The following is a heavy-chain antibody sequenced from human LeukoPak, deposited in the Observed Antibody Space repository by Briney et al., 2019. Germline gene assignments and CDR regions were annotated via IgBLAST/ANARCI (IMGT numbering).Heavy chain of an antibody. D-gene: IGHD5-12*01. CDR1: GLIFSTYA. V-gene: IGHV3-23*01. CDR2: LSGSGGST. CDR3: AKGGGYDSSWDYHFDY. J-gene: IGHJ4*02. Sequence: GGSLRLSCAASGLIFSTYAMSWVRQAPGKGLESVSGLSGSGGSTYSADSVKGRFTISRDNSRNTLYLQMNSLRAEDTAVYYCAKGGGYDSSWDYHFDYWSQGTLVTVSS.